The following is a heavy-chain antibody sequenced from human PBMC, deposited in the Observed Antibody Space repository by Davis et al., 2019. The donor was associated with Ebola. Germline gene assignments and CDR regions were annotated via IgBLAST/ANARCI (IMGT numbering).Heavy chain of an antibody. D-gene: IGHD2-15*01. CDR2: ISSSGSTI. V-gene: IGHV3-11*04. CDR1: GFTFSDYY. CDR3: ARVLVVVAATFDYYYYGMDV. J-gene: IGHJ6*02. Sequence: GESLKISCAASGFTFSDYYMSWIRQAPGKGLEWVSYISSSGSTIYYADSVKGRFTISRDNAKKSLYLQMNSLRAEDTAVYYCARVLVVVAATFDYYYYGMDVWGQGTTVTVSS.